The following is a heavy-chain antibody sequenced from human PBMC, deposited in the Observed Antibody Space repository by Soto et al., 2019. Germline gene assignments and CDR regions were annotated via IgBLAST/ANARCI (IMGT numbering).Heavy chain of an antibody. CDR3: ARGWETVGTTTTFAY. V-gene: IGHV1-69*06. Sequence: SVKVSCKASGGTFSNYAINWVRQAPGQGLEWMGGIIPLFGTPNYAQKFQGRVTFTAHKSTSTAYMELRSLRSDDTAVYYCARGWETVGTTTTFAYWGQGTLVTVSS. CDR1: GGTFSNYA. D-gene: IGHD1-26*01. J-gene: IGHJ4*02. CDR2: IIPLFGTP.